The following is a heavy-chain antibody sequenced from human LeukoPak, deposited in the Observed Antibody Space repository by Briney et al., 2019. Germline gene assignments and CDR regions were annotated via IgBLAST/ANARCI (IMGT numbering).Heavy chain of an antibody. CDR2: IYSGGST. V-gene: IGHV3-53*01. CDR1: GFTFNSYA. Sequence: GGSLRLSCAASGFTFNSYAMSWVRQASGKGLEWVSVIYSGGSTYYADSVKGRFTISRDNSKNTLYLQMNSLRAEDTAVYYCARGYCSGGSCYRGFDYWGQGTLVTVSS. CDR3: ARGYCSGGSCYRGFDY. D-gene: IGHD2-15*01. J-gene: IGHJ4*02.